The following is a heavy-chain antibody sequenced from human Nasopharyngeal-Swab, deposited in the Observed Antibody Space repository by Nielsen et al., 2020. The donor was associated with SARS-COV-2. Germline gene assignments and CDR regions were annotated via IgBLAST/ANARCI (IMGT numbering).Heavy chain of an antibody. D-gene: IGHD1-7*01. CDR3: ASLSTGSTGWYYYYGMDV. CDR2: ISSSSTI. Sequence: GESLKISCAASGFTFSGYSMNWVRQAPGKGLEWVSYISSSSTIYYADSVKGRFTISRDNAKNSLYLQMNSLRDEDTAVYYCASLSTGSTGWYYYYGMDVWGQGTTVTVSS. V-gene: IGHV3-48*02. CDR1: GFTFSGYS. J-gene: IGHJ6*02.